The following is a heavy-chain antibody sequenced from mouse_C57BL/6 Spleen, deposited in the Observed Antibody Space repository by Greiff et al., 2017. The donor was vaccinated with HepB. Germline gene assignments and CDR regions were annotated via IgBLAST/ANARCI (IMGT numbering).Heavy chain of an antibody. J-gene: IGHJ2*01. Sequence: VQLQQPGAELVKPGASVKLSCKASGYTFTSYWMQWVKQRPGQGLEWIGEIDPSDSYTNYNQKFKGKATLTVDTSSSTAYMQLSSLTSEDSAVYYCARRFITTVGYYFDYWGQGTTLTVSS. V-gene: IGHV1-50*01. CDR3: ARRFITTVGYYFDY. CDR2: IDPSDSYT. D-gene: IGHD1-1*01. CDR1: GYTFTSYW.